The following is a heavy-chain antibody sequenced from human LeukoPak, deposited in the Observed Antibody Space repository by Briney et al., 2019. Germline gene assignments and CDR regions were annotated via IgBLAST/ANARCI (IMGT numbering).Heavy chain of an antibody. CDR1: GFIVRSNH. J-gene: IGHJ6*03. CDR3: AGSGVTTYYYYYYMDV. D-gene: IGHD1-26*01. Sequence: GGSLRLTCAAFGFIVRSNHINWVRQAPGKGLEWVSITYSGDTTYYADSVKGRFIISRDDSKNTLSLQMNDLRVEDTAVYYCAGSGVTTYYYYYYMDVWGKGTTVTISS. CDR2: TYSGDTT. V-gene: IGHV3-66*01.